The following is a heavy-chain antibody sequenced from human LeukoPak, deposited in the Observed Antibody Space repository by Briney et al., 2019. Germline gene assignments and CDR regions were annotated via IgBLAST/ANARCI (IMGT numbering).Heavy chain of an antibody. CDR3: AREIGSYTY. CDR1: GGSFSGYY. Sequence: KPSETLSLTCAVYGGSFSGYYWSWIRQPPGKGLEWIGEINHSGSTNYNPSLNSRVTISVDTSKNQFSLKLSSVTAADTAVYYCAREIGSYTYWGQGTLVTVSS. V-gene: IGHV4-34*01. J-gene: IGHJ4*02. CDR2: INHSGST. D-gene: IGHD3-10*01.